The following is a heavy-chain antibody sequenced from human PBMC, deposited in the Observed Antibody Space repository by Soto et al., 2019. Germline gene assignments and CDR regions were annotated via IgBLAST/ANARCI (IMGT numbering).Heavy chain of an antibody. V-gene: IGHV3-23*01. CDR1: GFTFSTDA. J-gene: IGHJ4*02. CDR3: ADGGELSFNFVY. CDR2: ISASGDNS. Sequence: WVSLRLSCAASGFTFSTDAMSWVRQAPGKGLEWVVGISASGDNSYYAESVKGRFTISRDNSKGTLYLQMNNLRAEDTAVYYCADGGELSFNFVYWGKVTLFTVSS. D-gene: IGHD3-10*01.